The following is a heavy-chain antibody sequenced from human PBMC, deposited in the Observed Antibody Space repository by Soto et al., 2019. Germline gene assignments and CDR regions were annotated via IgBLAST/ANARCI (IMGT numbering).Heavy chain of an antibody. D-gene: IGHD3-10*01. CDR3: AKAGGGYYSGSYSLGYYYAVDV. Sequence: QVQLVESGGGVIQPGRSLRLSCAASRFAFSNYDMHWVRQAPGRGLEWVSVISFDGSKQYYADVVKGRFTISRDNPRSTLYLQMSSLRPEDTAVYYCAKAGGGYYSGSYSLGYYYAVDVWDQGTTVTVSS. V-gene: IGHV3-30*18. CDR1: RFAFSNYD. CDR2: ISFDGSKQ. J-gene: IGHJ6*02.